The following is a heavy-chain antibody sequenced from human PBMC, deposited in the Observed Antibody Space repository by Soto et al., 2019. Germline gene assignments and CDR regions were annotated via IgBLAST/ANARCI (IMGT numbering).Heavy chain of an antibody. Sequence: QVQLVESGGGVVQPGRSLRLSCAASGFTFSNYAMHWVRQAPGKGLEWVAVISYDGSNKYYADSVKGRFTISRDNSKNTLYLQMNSLRAEDMAVYYCARAPTTVTTAYYFDYWGQGTLVTVSS. D-gene: IGHD4-17*01. CDR2: ISYDGSNK. V-gene: IGHV3-30-3*01. J-gene: IGHJ4*02. CDR3: ARAPTTVTTAYYFDY. CDR1: GFTFSNYA.